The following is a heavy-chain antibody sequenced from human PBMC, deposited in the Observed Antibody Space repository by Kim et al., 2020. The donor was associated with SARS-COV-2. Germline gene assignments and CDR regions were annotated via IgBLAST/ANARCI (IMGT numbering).Heavy chain of an antibody. V-gene: IGHV4-59*12. CDR1: GGSMRFYY. CDR2: ISYTGST. CDR3: ARDLPSRIDAFDI. J-gene: IGHJ3*02. D-gene: IGHD2-2*01. Sequence: SETLSLTCTVSGGSMRFYYWSWIRQPPGKGLEWIGYISYTGSTNYNPSLKSRVAISIDMSKEQFSLKLDSVTAADTAIYYCARDLPSRIDAFDIWGQVT.